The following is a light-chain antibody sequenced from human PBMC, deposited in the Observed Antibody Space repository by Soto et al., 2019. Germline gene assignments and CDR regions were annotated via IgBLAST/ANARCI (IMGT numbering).Light chain of an antibody. Sequence: QSALTQPPSASGSPGQSVTISCTGTSSDVGKYDYVSWFQHHPGKAPKLIIYEVSKRPSGVPDRFSGSKSGTSASLAITGLQAEDEADYYCQSYDSSLSGWVFGGGTKLTVL. V-gene: IGLV2-8*01. CDR3: QSYDSSLSGWV. CDR1: SSDVGKYDY. J-gene: IGLJ3*02. CDR2: EVS.